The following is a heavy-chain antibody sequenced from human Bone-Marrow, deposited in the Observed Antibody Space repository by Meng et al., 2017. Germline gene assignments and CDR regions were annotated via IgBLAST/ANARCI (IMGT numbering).Heavy chain of an antibody. CDR2: ISPSGSTM. J-gene: IGHJ4*02. CDR3: ARAAGNSVGDY. V-gene: IGHV3-11*01. CDR1: GLTFSDYY. Sequence: QMQLVEPGGGVVQPGRSLRLSCAASGLTFSDYYMSWIRQAPGKGLEWVSYISPSGSTMNYADSVKGRFTISRDNAKNSLYLQMNSLRVGDTAVYYCARAAGNSVGDYWGQGTLVTVSS. D-gene: IGHD1-26*01.